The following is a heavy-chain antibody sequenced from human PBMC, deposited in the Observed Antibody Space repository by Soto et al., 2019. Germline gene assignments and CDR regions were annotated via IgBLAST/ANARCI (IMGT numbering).Heavy chain of an antibody. CDR3: AKETAIRWDFDY. D-gene: IGHD2-21*02. V-gene: IGHV3-30*18. Sequence: QVQLVESGGGVVQPGRSLRLSCAASGFTFSSYGMHWVRQAPGKGLEWVAVISYDGSNKYYADSVKGRFTISRDNSKNTLYLQMNSLRAEDTAVYYCAKETAIRWDFDYWCQGPLVTVSS. CDR2: ISYDGSNK. J-gene: IGHJ4*02. CDR1: GFTFSSYG.